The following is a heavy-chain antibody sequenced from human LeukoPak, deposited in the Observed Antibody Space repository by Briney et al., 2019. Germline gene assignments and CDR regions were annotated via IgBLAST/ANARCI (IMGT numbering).Heavy chain of an antibody. CDR1: GYTFTNYD. V-gene: IGHV1-18*01. D-gene: IGHD1-20*01. CDR3: ARAEDNWNVRAAFDI. CDR2: VGAYDGDT. J-gene: IGHJ3*02. Sequence: ASVKVSYKASGYTFTNYDISWVRQAPGQGLEWIGWVGAYDGDTNYAEKVQGRVTMTTDTSTSTAYLELRSLRSDDTAVYYCARAEDNWNVRAAFDIWGQGTMVTVSS.